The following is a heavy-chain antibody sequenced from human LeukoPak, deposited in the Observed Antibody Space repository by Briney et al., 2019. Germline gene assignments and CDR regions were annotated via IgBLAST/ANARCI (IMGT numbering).Heavy chain of an antibody. J-gene: IGHJ6*03. CDR3: ARDRSPFTMIVAWDYYYYMDV. CDR1: GYTFTGYY. Sequence: ASVKVSCKASGYTFTGYYMHWVRQAPGQGLEWMGWMHPNSGDTNYAQKFQGRVTMTRDTSISTGYMELTRLTSDDTAVYYCARDRSPFTMIVAWDYYYYMDVWGKGTTVTISS. CDR2: MHPNSGDT. V-gene: IGHV1-2*02. D-gene: IGHD3-22*01.